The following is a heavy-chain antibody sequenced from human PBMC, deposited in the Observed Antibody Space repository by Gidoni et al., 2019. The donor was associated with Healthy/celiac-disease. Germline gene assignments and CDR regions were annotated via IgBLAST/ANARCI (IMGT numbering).Heavy chain of an antibody. J-gene: IGHJ4*02. CDR2: ISSNGGST. V-gene: IGHV3-64*01. CDR3: AGDPDYYDSSGYYLEY. CDR1: GFTSSSYA. Sequence: EVQLVESGGGLVQPGGSLRLSCAASGFTSSSYAMHWVRQAPGKGLEYVSAISSNGGSTYYANSVKGRFTISRDNSKNTLYLQMGSLRAEDMAVYYCAGDPDYYDSSGYYLEYWGQGTLVTVSS. D-gene: IGHD3-22*01.